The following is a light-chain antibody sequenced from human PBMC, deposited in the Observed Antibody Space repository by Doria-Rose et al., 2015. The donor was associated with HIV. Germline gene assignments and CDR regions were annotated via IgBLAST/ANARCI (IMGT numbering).Light chain of an antibody. J-gene: IGLJ2*01. CDR2: QDT. CDR3: QAWDRSTTV. CDR1: KLGDKY. Sequence: QPPSVSVSPGQTASITCSGDKLGDKYACWYQQKPGQSPVLVVYQDTKRPSGIPERFPGSNSGNAATLTISGTQAMDEADYYCQAWDRSTTVFGGGTKLTVL. V-gene: IGLV3-1*01.